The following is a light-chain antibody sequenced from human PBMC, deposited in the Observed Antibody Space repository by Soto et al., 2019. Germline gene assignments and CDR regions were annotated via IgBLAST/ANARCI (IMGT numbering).Light chain of an antibody. CDR3: QSYDRSLSGWV. V-gene: IGLV1-40*01. CDR1: SSNIGAGYD. CDR2: GNS. Sequence: QSVLTQPPSVSGAPGQRVTISCTGSSSNIGAGYDVHWYQQLPGTAPKLLIYGNSNRPSGVPDRFSGSKSGTSASLAITGLQAEAEAAYYCQSYDRSLSGWVFGGGTKITVL. J-gene: IGLJ3*02.